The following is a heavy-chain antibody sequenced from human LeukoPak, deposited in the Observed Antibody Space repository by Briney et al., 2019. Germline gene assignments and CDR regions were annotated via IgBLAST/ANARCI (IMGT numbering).Heavy chain of an antibody. Sequence: KASETLSLTCTVSGGSISSGDYYWSWIRQPPGKGLEWIGYIYYSGSTYYNPSLKSRATKSVDTSKNQFSLKLSSVTAADTAVYYCARDQEVRSIVGATTSYYGMDVRGQGTTVTVSS. CDR2: IYYSGST. D-gene: IGHD1-26*01. CDR1: GGSISSGDYY. V-gene: IGHV4-30-4*01. CDR3: ARDQEVRSIVGATTSYYGMDV. J-gene: IGHJ6*02.